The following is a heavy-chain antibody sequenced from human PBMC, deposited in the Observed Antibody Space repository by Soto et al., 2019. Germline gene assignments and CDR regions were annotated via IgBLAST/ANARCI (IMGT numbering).Heavy chain of an antibody. Sequence: SETLSLTCTVSGGSISSSSNYWGWIRQPPGTGLEWIGSIYYSGSTYYNPSLQSRVTISVDTSKNQFSLKLSSVTAADTAVYYCARPTYYYDSSGYYYPSVPFDIWGQGTMVTVSS. J-gene: IGHJ3*02. CDR1: GGSISSSSNY. D-gene: IGHD3-22*01. CDR2: IYYSGST. V-gene: IGHV4-39*01. CDR3: ARPTYYYDSSGYYYPSVPFDI.